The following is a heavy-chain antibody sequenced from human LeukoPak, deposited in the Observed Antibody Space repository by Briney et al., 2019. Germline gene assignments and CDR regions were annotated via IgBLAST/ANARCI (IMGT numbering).Heavy chain of an antibody. CDR3: TRDLTMAAFDY. CDR2: ISWNGGLI. D-gene: IGHD5-24*01. CDR1: GFRFADYG. V-gene: IGHV3-20*04. Sequence: RPGGSLRLSCAASGFRFADYGVEWVRQTPGKGLEWVAYISWNGGLISYADSVKGRFTISRDNAKNSLYLQLDSLRAEDTALYYCTRDLTMAAFDYWGQGTLVTVSS. J-gene: IGHJ4*02.